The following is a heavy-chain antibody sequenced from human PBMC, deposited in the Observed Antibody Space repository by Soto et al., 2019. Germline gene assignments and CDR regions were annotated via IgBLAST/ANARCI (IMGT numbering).Heavy chain of an antibody. V-gene: IGHV1-8*01. J-gene: IGHJ6*03. Sequence: QVQLVQSGAEVKKPGASVKVSCKASGYTFTSYDINWVRQATGQGLEWMGWMNPNSGNTGYPQKFQGRVTMTRNTSISTAYMELSSLRSEDKAVYYCASVGYSSWYDDYYYMDVWGKGTTVTVSS. CDR1: GYTFTSYD. CDR3: ASVGYSSWYDDYYYMDV. D-gene: IGHD6-13*01. CDR2: MNPNSGNT.